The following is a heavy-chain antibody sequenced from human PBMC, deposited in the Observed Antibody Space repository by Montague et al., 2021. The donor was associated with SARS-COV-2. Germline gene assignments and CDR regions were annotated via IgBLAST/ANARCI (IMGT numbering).Heavy chain of an antibody. Sequence: SLRLSCAASGFTFSSFAVHWVRQAPGKGLEWVAVISYDGSDKYYVDSVEGRFTISRDNPKNTLYLQMNSLRAEDTAVYYCARDVYSSSWFARPDNWGQGTLVTVSS. CDR3: ARDVYSSSWFARPDN. CDR2: ISYDGSDK. J-gene: IGHJ4*02. CDR1: GFTFSSFA. V-gene: IGHV3-30*04. D-gene: IGHD6-13*01.